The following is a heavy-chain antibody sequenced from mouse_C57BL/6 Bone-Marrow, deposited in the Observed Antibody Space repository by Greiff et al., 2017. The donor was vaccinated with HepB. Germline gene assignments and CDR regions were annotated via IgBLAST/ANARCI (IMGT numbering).Heavy chain of an antibody. CDR3: ARDRFDYYFDY. D-gene: IGHD2-14*01. J-gene: IGHJ2*01. CDR1: GFTFSTSG. Sequence: EVQLVESGGDLVKPGGSLKLSCVASGFTFSTSGMSWVRQTPDKRLEWVATINNGDTYTYYLESVKGRLNISKDTARSTLFLQMSSLKSEDTGIYYCARDRFDYYFDYWGQGTTLTVSS. V-gene: IGHV5-6*01. CDR2: INNGDTYT.